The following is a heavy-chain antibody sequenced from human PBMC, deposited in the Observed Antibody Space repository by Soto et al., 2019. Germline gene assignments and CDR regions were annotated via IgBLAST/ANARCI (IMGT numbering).Heavy chain of an antibody. J-gene: IGHJ6*02. D-gene: IGHD3-10*01. CDR2: IIPILGIA. V-gene: IGHV1-69*02. CDR3: ARGKGSGSDYYYGMDV. CDR1: GGTFSSYT. Sequence: ASVKVSCKASGGTFSSYTISWVRQAPGQGLEWMGRIIPILGIANYAQKFQGRVTITADKSTSTAYMELSSLRSEDTAVYYCARGKGSGSDYYYGMDVSGQGTTVTVSS.